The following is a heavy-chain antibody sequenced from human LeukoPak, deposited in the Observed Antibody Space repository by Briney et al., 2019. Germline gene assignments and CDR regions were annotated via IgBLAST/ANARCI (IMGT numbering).Heavy chain of an antibody. CDR1: GGSFSGYY. Sequence: SETLSLTCAVYGGSFSGYYWSWIRQPPGKGVEWIGEINQSGSTIYNPSLKSRVTISVDTSKNQFSLKLSSVTAADTAVYYCARGGENYEYVWGSYRYSPYFDYWGQGTLVTVSS. J-gene: IGHJ4*02. CDR3: ARGGENYEYVWGSYRYSPYFDY. CDR2: INQSGST. D-gene: IGHD3-16*02. V-gene: IGHV4-34*01.